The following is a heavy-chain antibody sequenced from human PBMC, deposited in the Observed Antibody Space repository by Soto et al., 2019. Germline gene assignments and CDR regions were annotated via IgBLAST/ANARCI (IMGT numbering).Heavy chain of an antibody. CDR3: ARVGVDSSGYYYTFDY. CDR1: GYNFTSYD. J-gene: IGHJ4*02. Sequence: GSVKVACKASGYNFTSYDINWVRQATGQGLEWMGWMNPNSGNTGYAQKFQGRVTMTRNTSISTAYMELSSLRSEDTAVYYCARVGVDSSGYYYTFDYWGQGTLVTVSS. D-gene: IGHD3-22*01. V-gene: IGHV1-8*01. CDR2: MNPNSGNT.